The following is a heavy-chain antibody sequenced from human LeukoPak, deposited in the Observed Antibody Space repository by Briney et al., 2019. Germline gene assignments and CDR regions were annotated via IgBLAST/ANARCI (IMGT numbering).Heavy chain of an antibody. CDR3: ARDRMRDFDY. CDR2: INPTTGGT. J-gene: IGHJ4*02. V-gene: IGHV1-2*02. D-gene: IGHD2-15*01. Sequence: EWMGWINPTTGGTKSAQKFQGRVTMTRDTSISTAYMEVSRLRSDDTAVYYCARDRMRDFDYWGQGTLVTVSS.